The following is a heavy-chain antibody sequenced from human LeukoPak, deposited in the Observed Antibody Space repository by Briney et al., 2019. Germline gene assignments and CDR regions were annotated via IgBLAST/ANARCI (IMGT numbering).Heavy chain of an antibody. V-gene: IGHV4-4*07. CDR3: ARGGRYYDSSGYEYNWFDP. D-gene: IGHD3-22*01. CDR1: GGSISSYY. CDR2: IYTSGST. Sequence: KPSETLSLTCTVSGGSISSYYWSWIRQPAGKGLEWIGRIYTSGSTNYNPSLKGRVTMSVDTSKNQFSLKLSSVTAADTAVYYCARGGRYYDSSGYEYNWFDPWGQGTLVTVSS. J-gene: IGHJ5*02.